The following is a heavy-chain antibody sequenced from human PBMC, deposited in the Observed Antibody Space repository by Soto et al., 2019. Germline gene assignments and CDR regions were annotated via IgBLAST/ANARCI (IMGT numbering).Heavy chain of an antibody. CDR2: IKQDGSEK. Sequence: GGSLRLSCAASGFTFSSYWMSWVRQAPGKGLEWVANIKQDGSEKYYVDSVKGRFTISRDNAKNSLYLQMNSLRAEDTAVYYCAREGHNYDYIWGSYRYTYYFDYWGQGTLVTVSS. J-gene: IGHJ4*02. D-gene: IGHD3-16*02. CDR1: GFTFSSYW. CDR3: AREGHNYDYIWGSYRYTYYFDY. V-gene: IGHV3-7*01.